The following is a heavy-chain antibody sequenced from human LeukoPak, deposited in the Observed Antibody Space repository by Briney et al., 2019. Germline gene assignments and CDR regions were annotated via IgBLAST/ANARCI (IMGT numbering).Heavy chain of an antibody. CDR3: ASSHYYDSSGVDAFDI. CDR2: IIPIFGTA. J-gene: IGHJ3*02. V-gene: IGHV1-69*06. Sequence: ASVKVSCKASGGTFSSYAISWVRQAPGQGLEWMGGIIPIFGTANYAQKFQGRVTITADKSTSTAYMELSSLRSEDTTVYYCASSHYYDSSGVDAFDIWGQGTMVTVSS. CDR1: GGTFSSYA. D-gene: IGHD3-22*01.